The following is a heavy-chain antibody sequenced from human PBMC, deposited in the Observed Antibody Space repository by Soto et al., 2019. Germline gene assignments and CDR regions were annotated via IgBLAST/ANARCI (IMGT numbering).Heavy chain of an antibody. CDR1: GYTFTGYH. Sequence: GASVKVSCKASGYTFTGYHMHWVRQAPGQGLEWMGWINPNSGDTNYAQKFQGRVTMTRDTSISTAYMELSRLRSDDTAVYYCAREILGASYGMDVWGQGTTVTVSS. J-gene: IGHJ6*02. CDR3: AREILGASYGMDV. V-gene: IGHV1-2*02. D-gene: IGHD2-15*01. CDR2: INPNSGDT.